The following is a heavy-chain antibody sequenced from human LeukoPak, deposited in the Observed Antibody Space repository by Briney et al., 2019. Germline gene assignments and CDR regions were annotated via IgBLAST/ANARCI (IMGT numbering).Heavy chain of an antibody. Sequence: GASVKLSCKASGGTFSSYAISWVRQAPGQGLEWMGGIIPIFGTANYAQKFQGRVTITADKSTSTAYMELSSLRSEDTAVYYCARLGYYGSGSYTDDAFDIWGQGTMVTVSS. J-gene: IGHJ3*02. CDR1: GGTFSSYA. CDR3: ARLGYYGSGSYTDDAFDI. CDR2: IIPIFGTA. V-gene: IGHV1-69*06. D-gene: IGHD3-10*01.